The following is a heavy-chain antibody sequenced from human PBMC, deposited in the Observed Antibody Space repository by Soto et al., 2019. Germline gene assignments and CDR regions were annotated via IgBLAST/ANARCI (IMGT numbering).Heavy chain of an antibody. CDR3: AKDHDSGWYFSKYYYYMDV. CDR2: ISGDDTIT. D-gene: IGHD6-19*01. J-gene: IGHJ6*02. Sequence: GGSLRLSCAASGFTSGDYTMHWVRQAPGKSLEWVSLISGDDTITVYADSVKGRFTISRDKSKNSLYLQMNSLRTEDTALYYCAKDHDSGWYFSKYYYYMDVWGQGTTVTVSS. V-gene: IGHV3-43*01. CDR1: GFTSGDYT.